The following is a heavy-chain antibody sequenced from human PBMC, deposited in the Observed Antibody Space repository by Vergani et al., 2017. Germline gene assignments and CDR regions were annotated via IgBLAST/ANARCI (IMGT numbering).Heavy chain of an antibody. Sequence: EVQLVQSGAEVKKPGESLKISCQISRYSFTNYWIGWVRQMPAKGLEWMGIIHPADSDTRYSPSFQGQVTISVDKSISTAYLQRSSLRASDSAMYYCARLYGRDSSGSKYFDYWGQGTLVTVSS. J-gene: IGHJ4*02. CDR1: RYSFTNYW. V-gene: IGHV5-51*01. CDR3: ARLYGRDSSGSKYFDY. D-gene: IGHD3-22*01. CDR2: IHPADSDT.